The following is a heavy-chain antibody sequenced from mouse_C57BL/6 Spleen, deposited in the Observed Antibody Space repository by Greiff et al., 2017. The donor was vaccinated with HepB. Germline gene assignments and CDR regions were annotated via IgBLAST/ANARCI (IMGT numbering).Heavy chain of an antibody. J-gene: IGHJ3*01. CDR2: INPNNGGT. V-gene: IGHV1-18*01. CDR3: ARGEGEGALLGSFAY. CDR1: GYTFTDYN. Sequence: VQLQQSGPELVKPGASVKIPCKASGYTFTDYNMDWVKQSHGKSLEWIGDINPNNGGTIYNQKFKGKATLTVDKSSSTAYMELRSLTSEDTAVYYCARGEGEGALLGSFAYWGQGTLVTVSA.